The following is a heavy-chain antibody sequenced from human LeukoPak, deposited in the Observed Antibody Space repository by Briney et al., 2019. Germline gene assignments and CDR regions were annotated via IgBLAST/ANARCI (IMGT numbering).Heavy chain of an antibody. J-gene: IGHJ2*01. CDR3: ARDRAYNYGYTYFDL. CDR1: GFTFDDYA. Sequence: GGSLRLSCGGSGFTFDDYAMHWVRQVPGKGLEWVSCVSWNSGARDYAESVRGRFTISRDNAKNSLYLQMNSLRTEDTALYFCARDRAYNYGYTYFDLWGRGTLVTVSS. V-gene: IGHV3-9*01. D-gene: IGHD5-18*01. CDR2: VSWNSGAR.